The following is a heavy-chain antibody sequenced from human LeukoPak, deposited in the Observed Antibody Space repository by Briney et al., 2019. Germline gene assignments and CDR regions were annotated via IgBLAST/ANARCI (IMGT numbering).Heavy chain of an antibody. CDR3: AKGPDIVATIVDY. D-gene: IGHD5-12*01. Sequence: GGSLRLSCAASGITFSSYGMSWVRQAPGKGLEWVSLIYSGGSTYYADSVKGRFTISRDNSKNTLYLQMNSLRAEDTAVYYCAKGPDIVATIVDYWGQGTLVTVSS. J-gene: IGHJ4*02. CDR1: GITFSSYG. CDR2: IYSGGST. V-gene: IGHV3-66*01.